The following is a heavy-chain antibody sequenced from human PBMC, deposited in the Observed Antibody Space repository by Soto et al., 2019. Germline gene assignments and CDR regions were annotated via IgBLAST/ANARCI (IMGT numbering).Heavy chain of an antibody. CDR1: GGSISSSSYY. Sequence: SETLSLTCTVSGGSISSSSYYWGWIRQPPGKGLEWIGSIYYSGSTYYNPSLKSRVTISVDTSKNQFSLKLSSVTAADTVVYYCARKQPEEYYYYYYMDVWGKGTTVTVSS. CDR2: IYYSGST. V-gene: IGHV4-39*01. D-gene: IGHD6-13*01. CDR3: ARKQPEEYYYYYYMDV. J-gene: IGHJ6*03.